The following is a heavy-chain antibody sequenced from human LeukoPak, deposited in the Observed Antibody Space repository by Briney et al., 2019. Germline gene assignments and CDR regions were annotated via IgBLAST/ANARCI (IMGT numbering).Heavy chain of an antibody. CDR3: VQCLASSGFQIPRPGRD. D-gene: IGHD3-22*01. Sequence: GGSLRLSCAASGFTFNNFAMSWVRQAPGKGLEWVSFISGGGRNAYYADSVKGHFTISRDNAKNTVYLQMNNLRVEDTALYYCVQCLASSGFQIPRPGRDWGRGTLVTVSS. CDR1: GFTFNNFA. V-gene: IGHV3-23*01. CDR2: ISGGGRNA. J-gene: IGHJ4*02.